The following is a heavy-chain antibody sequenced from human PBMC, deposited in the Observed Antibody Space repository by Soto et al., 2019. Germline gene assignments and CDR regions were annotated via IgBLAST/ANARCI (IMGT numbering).Heavy chain of an antibody. V-gene: IGHV1-69*01. CDR3: ARSQGSSTSLEIYYYYYYGMDV. CDR1: GGTFNSYA. Sequence: QVQLVQSGAEVKKPGSSVKVSCKASGGTFNSYAISWVRQAPGQGLEWMGGIIPISGTANYAQKFQGRVTITADESTSTAYMELSSLRSEDTAVYYYARSQGSSTSLEIYYYYYYGMDVWGQGTTVTVSS. J-gene: IGHJ6*02. D-gene: IGHD2-2*01. CDR2: IIPISGTA.